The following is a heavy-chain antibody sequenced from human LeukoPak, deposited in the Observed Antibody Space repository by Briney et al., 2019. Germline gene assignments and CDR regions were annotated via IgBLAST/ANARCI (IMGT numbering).Heavy chain of an antibody. CDR2: ISSSSSYI. Sequence: GGSLRLSCAASGFTFSSYSMNWVRQAPGKGLEWVSSISSSSSYIYYADSVKGRFTISRDNAKNSLYLQMNSLRAEDTAVYYCAISFYGSGSYSFDYWGQGTLVTVSS. V-gene: IGHV3-21*01. CDR3: AISFYGSGSYSFDY. J-gene: IGHJ4*02. D-gene: IGHD3-10*01. CDR1: GFTFSSYS.